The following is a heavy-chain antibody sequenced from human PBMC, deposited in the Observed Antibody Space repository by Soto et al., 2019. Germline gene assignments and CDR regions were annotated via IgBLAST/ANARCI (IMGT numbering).Heavy chain of an antibody. J-gene: IGHJ4*02. CDR1: GFTLSNYW. CDR2: MNPEVTTI. CDR3: GRGAYGDPVDF. Sequence: LRLSCAASGFTLSNYWMHWARQAPGKGLVWVSRMNPEVTTISYADSVKGRFTISRDNARDTLHLEMNSLRADDTAVYYCGRGAYGDPVDFWGQGTLVTVSS. V-gene: IGHV3-74*01. D-gene: IGHD4-17*01.